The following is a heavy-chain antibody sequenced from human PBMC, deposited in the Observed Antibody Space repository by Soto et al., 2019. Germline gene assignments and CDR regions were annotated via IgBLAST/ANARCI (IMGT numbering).Heavy chain of an antibody. J-gene: IGHJ5*02. CDR3: ARERAPGYCSSTSCPNGWFDP. Sequence: GASVKVSCKASGGTFSSYAISWVRQAPGQGLEWMGGIIPIFGTANYAQKFQGRVTITADKSTSTAYMELSSLRPEDTTVYYCARERAPGYCSSTSCPNGWFDPWGQGTLVTVSS. D-gene: IGHD2-2*01. CDR1: GGTFSSYA. V-gene: IGHV1-69*06. CDR2: IIPIFGTA.